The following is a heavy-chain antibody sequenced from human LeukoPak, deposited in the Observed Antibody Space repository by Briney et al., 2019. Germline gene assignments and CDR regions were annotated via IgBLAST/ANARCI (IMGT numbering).Heavy chain of an antibody. J-gene: IGHJ6*02. CDR1: GYTFTSYG. D-gene: IGHD2-21*02. Sequence: ASVKVSCKASGYTFTSYGISWVRQAPGRGLEWMGWISAYNGNTNYAQKLQGRVTMTTDTSTSTAYMELRSLRSDDTAVYYCARLYCGGDCYSGNGMDVWGQGTTVTVSS. CDR2: ISAYNGNT. CDR3: ARLYCGGDCYSGNGMDV. V-gene: IGHV1-18*01.